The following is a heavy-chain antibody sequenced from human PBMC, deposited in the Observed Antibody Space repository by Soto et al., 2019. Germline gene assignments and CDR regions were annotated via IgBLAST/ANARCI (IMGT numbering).Heavy chain of an antibody. J-gene: IGHJ4*02. V-gene: IGHV3-30*18. CDR3: AKDLRTPGPFYYDSSGCLPRDS. CDR2: ISYDGINK. D-gene: IGHD3-22*01. CDR1: GFTFSSYG. Sequence: QVQLVESGGGVVQPGRSLRLSCAASGFTFSSYGMHWVRQAPGKGLEWVAVISYDGINKYYTDSVKGRFTISRDNSKNKLFLQMNSLRADDTAVYYCAKDLRTPGPFYYDSSGCLPRDSWGQGTLVTVSS.